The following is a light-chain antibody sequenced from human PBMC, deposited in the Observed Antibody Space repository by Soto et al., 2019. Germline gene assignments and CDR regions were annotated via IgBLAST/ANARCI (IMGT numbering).Light chain of an antibody. J-gene: IGLJ3*02. Sequence: QSALTQPPSASGSPGQSVAISCTGTSSDVGGYNYVSWYQHHPGKAPKLMIYEVSRRPSGVSDRVSGSKSGNTASLTVSGLQAEDEADYYCSSYSGSSNWVFGGGTKLTVL. CDR1: SSDVGGYNY. V-gene: IGLV2-8*01. CDR3: SSYSGSSNWV. CDR2: EVS.